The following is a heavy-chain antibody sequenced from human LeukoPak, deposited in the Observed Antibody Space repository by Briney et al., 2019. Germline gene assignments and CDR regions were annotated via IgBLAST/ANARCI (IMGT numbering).Heavy chain of an antibody. CDR1: GYSFTSYW. CDR2: IDPSDSYT. V-gene: IGHV5-10-1*01. Sequence: GESLKISCKGSGYSFTSYWITWVRQMPGKGLEYMGRIDPSDSYTQYSPSSQGHVTISADKSISTAYLQWSSLKASDTAMYYCARHSGGYDLDYWGQGTLVTVSS. D-gene: IGHD5-12*01. CDR3: ARHSGGYDLDY. J-gene: IGHJ4*02.